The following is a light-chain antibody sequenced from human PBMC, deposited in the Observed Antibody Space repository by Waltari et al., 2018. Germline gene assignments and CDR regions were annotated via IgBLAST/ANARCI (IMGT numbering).Light chain of an antibody. CDR1: ESVLYSTNNKNH. CDR3: QQYYNTPLT. CDR2: WAS. J-gene: IGKJ4*01. Sequence: DIVLTQSPESLAVSLGERATINCKTSESVLYSTNNKNHLAWYQQKPGQPPKLLLYWASNRKSGVPERFSGSGSETEFTLTVTSLKAEDVAVYYCQQYYNTPLTFGGGTKVEIK. V-gene: IGKV4-1*01.